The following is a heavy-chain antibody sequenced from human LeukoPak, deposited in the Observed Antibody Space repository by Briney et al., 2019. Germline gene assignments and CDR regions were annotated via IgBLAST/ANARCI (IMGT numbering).Heavy chain of an antibody. Sequence: SETLSLTCTVSGGSISSYYWSWIRQPAGKGLEWIGRIYTSGSTNYNPSLKSRVTMSVDTSKNQFSLKLSSVTAADTAVYYCARETYNSIFGVADNWFDPWGQGTLVTVSS. CDR2: IYTSGST. CDR3: ARETYNSIFGVADNWFDP. CDR1: GGSISSYY. V-gene: IGHV4-4*07. D-gene: IGHD3-3*01. J-gene: IGHJ5*02.